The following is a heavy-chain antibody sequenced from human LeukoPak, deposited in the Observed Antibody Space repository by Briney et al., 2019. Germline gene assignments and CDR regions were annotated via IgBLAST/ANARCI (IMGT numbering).Heavy chain of an antibody. CDR3: ARATPGNGYSSLDY. D-gene: IGHD5-18*01. CDR1: GYTFTGYH. Sequence: ASVKVSCKASGYTFTGYHMHWVRQAPGQGLEWMGWINPNSGGTNYAQKFQGRVTMTRDTSISTAYMELSRLRSDDTAVYYCARATPGNGYSSLDYWGQGTLVTVSS. J-gene: IGHJ4*02. V-gene: IGHV1-2*02. CDR2: INPNSGGT.